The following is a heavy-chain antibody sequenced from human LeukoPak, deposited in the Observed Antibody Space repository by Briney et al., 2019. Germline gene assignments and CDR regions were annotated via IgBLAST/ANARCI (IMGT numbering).Heavy chain of an antibody. CDR2: ISGSGDVI. D-gene: IGHD3-10*01. CDR1: GFTFTNYE. V-gene: IGHV3-48*03. J-gene: IGHJ4*02. CDR3: ARPLGYSGSGSYYAY. Sequence: GGSLRLSCSASGFTFTNYEMNWVRQAPGKGREWVSYISGSGDVIHYADSVKGRFIISRDNAENSLFLQMNSLRAEDAAVYFCARPLGYSGSGSYYAYWGQGTLVTVSS.